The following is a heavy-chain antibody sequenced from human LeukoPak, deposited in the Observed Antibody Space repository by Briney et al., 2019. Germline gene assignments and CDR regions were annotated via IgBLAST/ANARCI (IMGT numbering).Heavy chain of an antibody. Sequence: SETLSLTCTVSGGSINAYYWSWIRQPPGKGLEWIAYVRDNGENNYNPSLKSRVALSVDTANNQISLRLNFVTAADTAIYYCARQPANTAAFDIWGLGTMVTVSS. J-gene: IGHJ3*02. V-gene: IGHV4-59*08. CDR2: VRDNGEN. CDR1: GGSINAYY. D-gene: IGHD5-18*01. CDR3: ARQPANTAAFDI.